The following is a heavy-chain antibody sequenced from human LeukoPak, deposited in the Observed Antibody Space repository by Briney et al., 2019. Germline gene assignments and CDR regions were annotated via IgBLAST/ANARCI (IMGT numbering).Heavy chain of an antibody. D-gene: IGHD6-6*01. CDR2: IRDDGSNK. Sequence: GGSLRLSCAASGFTFSSYGMRWVRQAPGKGLEWVAFIRDDGSNKYYADSVKGRFTISRDNSKNTLYLQMNSLRAEDTAVYYCAKESKRSSSFPSYYYYYFMVVWGEETTVTVSS. CDR1: GFTFSSYG. J-gene: IGHJ6*03. V-gene: IGHV3-30*02. CDR3: AKESKRSSSFPSYYYYYFMVV.